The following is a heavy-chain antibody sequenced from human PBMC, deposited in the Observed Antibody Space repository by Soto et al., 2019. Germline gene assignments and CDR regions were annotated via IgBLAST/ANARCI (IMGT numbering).Heavy chain of an antibody. Sequence: QVQLVQSGAEVKKPGASVKVSCKASGYTFTSYAMHWVRQAPGQRLEWMGWINAGNGNTKYSRKFQGRVTITRDTSASTAYMELSSLRSEDTAVYYCARSVVAAPPGGYYYYYGMDLWGQGTTVTVS. D-gene: IGHD2-15*01. CDR2: INAGNGNT. J-gene: IGHJ6*02. V-gene: IGHV1-3*01. CDR1: GYTFTSYA. CDR3: ARSVVAAPPGGYYYYYGMDL.